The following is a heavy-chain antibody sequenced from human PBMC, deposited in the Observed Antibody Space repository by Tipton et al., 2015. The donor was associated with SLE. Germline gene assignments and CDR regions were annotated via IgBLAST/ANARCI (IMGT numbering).Heavy chain of an antibody. CDR1: GDSIGSGGYY. D-gene: IGHD6-13*01. Sequence: TLSLTCTVSGDSIGSGGYYWSWIRQSPGKGLEWIGYIFDNGNSNYNPSLKSRVTISIDTSKNQFSLRLTSLTAADTAVYYCARVVYSFSDAFDIWGQGTLVTVSS. J-gene: IGHJ3*02. CDR3: ARVVYSFSDAFDI. CDR2: IFDNGNS. V-gene: IGHV4-61*08.